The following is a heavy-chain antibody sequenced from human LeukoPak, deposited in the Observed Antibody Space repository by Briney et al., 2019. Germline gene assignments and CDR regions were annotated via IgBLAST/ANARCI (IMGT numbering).Heavy chain of an antibody. V-gene: IGHV3-21*01. CDR1: GFTFSSYS. J-gene: IGHJ3*02. CDR2: ISSSSSYI. CDR3: AKPSRGVTDAFDS. D-gene: IGHD3-10*01. Sequence: GGSLRLSCAASGFTFSSYSMNWVRQAPGKGLEWVSSISSSSSYIYYADSVKGRFTISRDNSKNTLYLQMNSLRAEDTAVYYCAKPSRGVTDAFDSWGPGTMVTVSS.